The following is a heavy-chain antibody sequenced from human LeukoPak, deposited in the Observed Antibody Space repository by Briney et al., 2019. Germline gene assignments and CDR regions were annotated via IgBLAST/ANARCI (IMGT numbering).Heavy chain of an antibody. D-gene: IGHD4-17*01. Sequence: ESGPTLVKPTQTLTLTCTFSGFSLSTSGVGVGWIRQPPGKALEWLALIYWDDDKRYSASLKSRLTITKDSPKNQVVLTMTNMDVVDTATYYCTHRGTVTTRYVYFDYWGQGTLVTVSS. J-gene: IGHJ4*02. CDR1: GFSLSTSGVG. CDR2: IYWDDDK. V-gene: IGHV2-5*02. CDR3: THRGTVTTRYVYFDY.